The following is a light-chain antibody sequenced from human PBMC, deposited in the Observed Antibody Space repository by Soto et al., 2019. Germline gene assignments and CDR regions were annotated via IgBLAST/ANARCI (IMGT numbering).Light chain of an antibody. CDR3: QQYGSSLPWT. J-gene: IGKJ1*01. CDR1: QSVSSSY. CDR2: GAS. V-gene: IGKV3-20*01. Sequence: EIVLTQSPGTLSLSPGERATLSCRASQSVSSSYLAWYQQKPGQAPRLLIYGASSRATGIPDRFSGSGSGTDFPLTSSRLETEDFAVYYCQQYGSSLPWTFGQGTKVELK.